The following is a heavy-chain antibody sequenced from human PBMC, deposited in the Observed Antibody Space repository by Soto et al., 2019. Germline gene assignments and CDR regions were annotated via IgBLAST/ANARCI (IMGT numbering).Heavy chain of an antibody. D-gene: IGHD2-15*01. V-gene: IGHV1-69*01. CDR1: GGTFSSYA. CDR2: IIPIFGTA. J-gene: IGHJ4*02. CDR3: ARAVLGYCSGGSCYFPYFDY. Sequence: QVQLVQSGAAVKKPGSSVKVSCKASGGTFSSYAISWVRQAPGQGLEWMGGIIPIFGTANYAQKFQGRVTITADESTSTAYMERSSLRSEDTAVYYCARAVLGYCSGGSCYFPYFDYWGQGTLVTVSS.